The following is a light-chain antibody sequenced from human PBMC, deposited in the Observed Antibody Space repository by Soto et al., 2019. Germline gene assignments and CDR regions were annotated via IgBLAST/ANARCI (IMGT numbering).Light chain of an antibody. Sequence: ELVMTQSPATLSVSPGERATLSCRASQSVSSNLAWYQQKPGQAPRLLIYGASTRATGIPARFNGSGSGTEFTLTISSLHSEDFAVYYCQQYNNWPVTFGGGTKVDIK. CDR3: QQYNNWPVT. CDR1: QSVSSN. V-gene: IGKV3D-15*01. CDR2: GAS. J-gene: IGKJ4*01.